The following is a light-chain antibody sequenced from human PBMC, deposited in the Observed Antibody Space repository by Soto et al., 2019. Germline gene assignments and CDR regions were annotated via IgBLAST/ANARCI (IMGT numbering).Light chain of an antibody. CDR3: QQYSNSPYT. CDR1: QSINNDF. CDR2: GAS. Sequence: EIVLTQSPGTLSLSPGERATLSCRASQSINNDFLAWYQQKPGQPPRLLIFGASTRATGIPERFSGSGSGTDFTLTFSRLEPEDFAVYYCQQYSNSPYTFGQGTRLEI. J-gene: IGKJ2*01. V-gene: IGKV3-20*01.